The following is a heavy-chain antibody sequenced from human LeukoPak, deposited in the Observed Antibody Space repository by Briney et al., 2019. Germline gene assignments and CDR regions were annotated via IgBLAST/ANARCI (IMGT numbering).Heavy chain of an antibody. J-gene: IGHJ4*02. CDR2: IRYDGSNQ. D-gene: IGHD6-19*01. V-gene: IGHV3-30*02. CDR1: GFIFSSYG. CDR3: AKVAFGQNSGWFFDS. Sequence: GGSLRLSCAASGFIFSSYGMEWVRQAPGKGLEWVAFIRYDGSNQYYADSVKGRFTISRDNSKNTLYLQMGSLRVEDTAVYYCAKVAFGQNSGWFFDSWGQGVLVTVSS.